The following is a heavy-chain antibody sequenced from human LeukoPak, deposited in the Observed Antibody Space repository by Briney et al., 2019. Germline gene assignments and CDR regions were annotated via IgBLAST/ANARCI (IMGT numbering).Heavy chain of an antibody. V-gene: IGHV4-30-4*01. CDR1: GGSISSGDYY. CDR2: IYYSGST. D-gene: IGHD4-17*01. CDR3: ARRGATDGDYGGKEYYFDY. J-gene: IGHJ4*02. Sequence: KTSETLSLTCTVSGGSISSGDYYWSWIRQPPGKDLEWIGYIYYSGSTYYNPSLKSRVTISVDTSKNQFSLKLSSVTAADTAVYYCARRGATDGDYGGKEYYFDYWGQGALVTVSS.